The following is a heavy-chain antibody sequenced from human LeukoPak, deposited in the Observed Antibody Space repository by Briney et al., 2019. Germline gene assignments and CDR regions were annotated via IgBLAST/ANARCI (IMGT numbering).Heavy chain of an antibody. CDR1: GFTVSSNY. J-gene: IGHJ4*02. CDR2: IYCGGST. V-gene: IGHV3-66*01. CDR3: ARDPPYYYDSSGYHY. Sequence: GGSLRLSCAASGFTVSSNYMSWVRQAPGKGLEWVSVIYCGGSTYYADSVKGRFTISRDNSKNTLYLQMNSLRAEDTAVYYCARDPPYYYDSSGYHYWGQGTLVTVSS. D-gene: IGHD3-22*01.